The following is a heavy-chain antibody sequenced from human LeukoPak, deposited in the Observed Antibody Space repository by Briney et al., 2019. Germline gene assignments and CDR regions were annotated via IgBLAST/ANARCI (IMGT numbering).Heavy chain of an antibody. CDR1: GGSVSSGSYY. CDR3: ARSQRGYCSGGSCSADY. CDR2: IYYSGST. Sequence: PSETLSLTCTVSGGSVSSGSYYWSWIRQPPGKGLEWIGYIYYSGSTNYNPSLKSRVTISVDTSKNQFSLKLRSVTAADTAVYYCARSQRGYCSGGSCSADYWGQGTLVIVSS. D-gene: IGHD2-15*01. V-gene: IGHV4-61*01. J-gene: IGHJ4*02.